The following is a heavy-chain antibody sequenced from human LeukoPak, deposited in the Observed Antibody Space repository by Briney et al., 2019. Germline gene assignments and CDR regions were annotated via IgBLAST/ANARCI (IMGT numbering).Heavy chain of an antibody. D-gene: IGHD5-18*01. CDR2: INPSGGST. V-gene: IGHV1-46*01. CDR3: ARALPHRRLMDTTMEQHWCDP. CDR1: GCIFTSYF. Sequence: GASVKVSCKASGCIFTSYFMHWVRQAPGQGLEWMGLINPSGGSTRYAQKFQGRVTMTRDMSTSTVYMELSSLRSEDTAVYYCARALPHRRLMDTTMEQHWCDPWGQGTLVTVSS. J-gene: IGHJ5*02.